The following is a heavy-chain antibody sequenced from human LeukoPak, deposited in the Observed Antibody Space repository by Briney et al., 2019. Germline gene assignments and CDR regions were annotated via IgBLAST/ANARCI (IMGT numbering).Heavy chain of an antibody. CDR1: GYTFTGYY. CDR3: ARRIQLWGDRYYYYYMDV. J-gene: IGHJ6*03. CDR2: INPNSGGT. D-gene: IGHD5-18*01. Sequence: ASVKVSCKASGYTFTGYYMHWVRQAPGQGLEWMGWINPNSGGTNYAQKFQGRVTMTRDTSISTAYMELSRLRSDDTAVYYCARRIQLWGDRYYYYYMDVWGKGTTVTVSS. V-gene: IGHV1-2*02.